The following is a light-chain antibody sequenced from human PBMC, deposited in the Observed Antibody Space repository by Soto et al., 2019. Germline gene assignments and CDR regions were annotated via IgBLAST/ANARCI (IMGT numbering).Light chain of an antibody. V-gene: IGKV1-5*01. Sequence: EIQVTQSPSTLSASVGDRVTITCRASQSISRWLAWYHQKPGKAPKLLIYDASSLESGVPSRFSGSGSGTEFTLTISSLQPDDFATYYCQHYNSYPWTFGQGTKVEIK. CDR1: QSISRW. CDR2: DAS. J-gene: IGKJ1*01. CDR3: QHYNSYPWT.